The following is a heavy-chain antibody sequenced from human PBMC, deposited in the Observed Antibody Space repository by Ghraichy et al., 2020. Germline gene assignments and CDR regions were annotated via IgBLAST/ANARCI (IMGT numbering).Heavy chain of an antibody. CDR3: AREYCSGGRCFFGTGGSHFDY. CDR2: IKSDGRST. J-gene: IGHJ4*02. D-gene: IGHD2-15*01. V-gene: IGHV3-74*01. Sequence: GGSLRLSCAASGFTLSNYWMHWVRQGPGKGLVWVSRIKSDGRSTTYADSVKGRFTISRDNAKNTLYLQMNSLRGEDTAVYYCAREYCSGGRCFFGTGGSHFDYWDQGTLVTVSS. CDR1: GFTLSNYW.